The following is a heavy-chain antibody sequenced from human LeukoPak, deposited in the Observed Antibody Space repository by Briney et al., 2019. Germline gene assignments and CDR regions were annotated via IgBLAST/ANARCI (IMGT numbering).Heavy chain of an antibody. J-gene: IGHJ4*02. CDR3: AKMHCSGGSCYSHFDY. CDR2: ISGSGGST. D-gene: IGHD2-15*01. Sequence: PGGSLRLSCAASGFTFSSYAMSWVRQAPGKGLEWVSAISGSGGSTYYADSVKGRFTISRDNSKNTLYLQMNSLRAEDTAVYYCAKMHCSGGSCYSHFDYWGQGTLVTVSS. V-gene: IGHV3-23*01. CDR1: GFTFSSYA.